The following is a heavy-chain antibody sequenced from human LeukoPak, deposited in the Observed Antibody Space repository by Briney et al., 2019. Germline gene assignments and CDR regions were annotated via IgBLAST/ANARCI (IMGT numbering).Heavy chain of an antibody. CDR1: GGSISSSSYY. Sequence: PSETLSLTCTVSGGSISSSSYYWGWIRQPPGKGLEWIGSIYYSGSTYYNPSLKSRVTISVDTSRNQFSLKLSSVTAADTAVYYCARLGDIVATIGGGFDYWGQGTLVTVSS. J-gene: IGHJ4*02. V-gene: IGHV4-39*01. CDR3: ARLGDIVATIGGGFDY. D-gene: IGHD5-12*01. CDR2: IYYSGST.